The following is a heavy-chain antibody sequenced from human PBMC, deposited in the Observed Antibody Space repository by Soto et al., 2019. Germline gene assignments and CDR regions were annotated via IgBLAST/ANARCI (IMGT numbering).Heavy chain of an antibody. J-gene: IGHJ4*02. CDR1: GGSISSSSYY. Sequence: QLQLQESGPGLVKPSETLSLTCTVSGGSISSSSYYWGWIRQPPGKGLEWIGSIYYSGSTYYNPSLKSRVTRSVDTSKDQFSLKLSSVTAADTAVYYCASHPRGGDILTGRFDYWGQGTLVTASS. CDR3: ASHPRGGDILTGRFDY. D-gene: IGHD3-9*01. V-gene: IGHV4-39*01. CDR2: IYYSGST.